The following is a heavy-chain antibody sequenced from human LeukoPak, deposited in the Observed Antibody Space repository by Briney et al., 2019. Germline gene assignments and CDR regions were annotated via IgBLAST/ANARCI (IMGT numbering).Heavy chain of an antibody. CDR1: GYTFTGYY. J-gene: IGHJ6*02. CDR3: AREGFIAAAGTSLYGMDV. CDR2: INPNSGGT. Sequence: EASVKVSCKASGYTFTGYYMHWVRQAPGQGLEWMGWINPNSGGTNCAQKFQGRVTMTRDTAISTAYLELSRLRSDDTAVYYCAREGFIAAAGTSLYGMDVWGQGTTVTVSS. D-gene: IGHD6-13*01. V-gene: IGHV1-2*02.